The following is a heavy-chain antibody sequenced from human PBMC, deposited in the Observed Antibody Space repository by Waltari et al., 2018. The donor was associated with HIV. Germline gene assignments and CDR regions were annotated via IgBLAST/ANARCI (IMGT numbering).Heavy chain of an antibody. CDR3: AGCAATDGYYGMDV. D-gene: IGHD2-8*01. V-gene: IGHV3-72*01. J-gene: IGHJ6*02. Sequence: EVHLVESGGGLVQPGGSLRLSCAASGFTFNDHIMDWVRQAPGKRLEWGGRTRNKANFYTTEYAASVKGRFTISRDESKNSRYLQMSSLKTEDTAVYYCAGCAATDGYYGMDVWGQGTTVIVSS. CDR1: GFTFNDHI. CDR2: TRNKANFYTT.